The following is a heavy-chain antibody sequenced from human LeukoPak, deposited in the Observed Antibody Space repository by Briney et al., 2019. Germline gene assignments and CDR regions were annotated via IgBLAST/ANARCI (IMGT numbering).Heavy chain of an antibody. J-gene: IGHJ4*02. D-gene: IGHD2-15*01. CDR1: GGSISSYS. CDR2: IYYSGST. V-gene: IGHV4-59*01. CDR3: ARVPRGICSADY. Sequence: PSRTLCLTCAVSGGSISSYSWSSIRQPPGKGQEWSGYIYYSGSTNYKPSLTSRVTISVDTPQNQFSLKLSSVSAADTAVYYCARVPRGICSADYWGQGTLVSVPS.